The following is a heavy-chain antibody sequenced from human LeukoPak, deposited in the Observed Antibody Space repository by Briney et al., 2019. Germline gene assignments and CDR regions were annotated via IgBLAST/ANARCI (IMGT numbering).Heavy chain of an antibody. CDR1: GFTFNSYA. CDR3: ARDLGYGDNGLDY. Sequence: GGSLRLSCAAAGFTFNSYAISWVRQAPGKGLEWVSSISSSSSYINYADSVKGRFTISRDNAKNSLYLQMNSLRAEDTAVYYCARDLGYGDNGLDYWGQGTLVTVSS. J-gene: IGHJ4*02. CDR2: ISSSSSYI. V-gene: IGHV3-21*01. D-gene: IGHD4-17*01.